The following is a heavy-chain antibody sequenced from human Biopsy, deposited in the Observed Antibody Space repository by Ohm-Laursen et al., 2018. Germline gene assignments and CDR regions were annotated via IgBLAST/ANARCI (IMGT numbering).Heavy chain of an antibody. CDR3: ARCAGGGSCYAGFDH. D-gene: IGHD2-15*01. V-gene: IGHV4-59*08. Sequence: PSETLSLTCTVSGGSIRNFYWTWIRQSPGEGLEYIGYIYYSGFTHYNPSLKSRVAISLDTSRNQFSLKMNSLTAADTAVYFCARCAGGGSCYAGFDHWGRGSLVTVSS. CDR2: IYYSGFT. J-gene: IGHJ4*02. CDR1: GGSIRNFY.